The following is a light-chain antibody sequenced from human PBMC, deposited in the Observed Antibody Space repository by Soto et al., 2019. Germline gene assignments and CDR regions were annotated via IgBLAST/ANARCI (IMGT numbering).Light chain of an antibody. V-gene: IGKV3-15*01. CDR2: GAS. J-gene: IGKJ4*01. CDR1: QSVRSN. Sequence: VMTQSPATLSVSPGEGATLSCRASQSVRSNLAWYQKKPGQSHRLLIYGASTRATAVPARFSGSGSGTEFTLTISSLQSEDFAVYYCQQYDNWPLTFGGGTQVEIK. CDR3: QQYDNWPLT.